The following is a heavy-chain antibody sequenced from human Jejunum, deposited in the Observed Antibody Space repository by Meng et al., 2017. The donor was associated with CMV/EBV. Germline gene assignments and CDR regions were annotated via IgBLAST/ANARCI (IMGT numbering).Heavy chain of an antibody. J-gene: IGHJ3*02. CDR3: AREGTGYCSSSSCPEGLGVFDI. D-gene: IGHD2-15*01. CDR1: Y. Sequence: YMSWVRQAPGKGLRWVSVLYSGGTTYYADSVKGRFTISRDNSKNTLYLQMNSLRAEDTAVYYRAREGTGYCSSSSCPEGLGVFDIWGQGTMVTVSS. CDR2: LYSGGTT. V-gene: IGHV3-53*01.